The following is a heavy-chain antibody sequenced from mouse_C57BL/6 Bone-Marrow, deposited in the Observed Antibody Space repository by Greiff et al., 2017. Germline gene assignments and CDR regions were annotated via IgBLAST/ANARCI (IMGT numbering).Heavy chain of an antibody. CDR2: IDPENGDT. CDR1: GFNIKDDY. Sequence: VQLQQSGAELVRPGASVKLSCTASGFNIKDDYMHWVKQRPEQGLEWIGWIDPENGDTEYASKFQGKATITADTSSNTAYLQLSSLSSEDTVVYYCTPLAWFAYWGQGTLVTVSA. V-gene: IGHV14-4*01. J-gene: IGHJ3*01. CDR3: TPLAWFAY.